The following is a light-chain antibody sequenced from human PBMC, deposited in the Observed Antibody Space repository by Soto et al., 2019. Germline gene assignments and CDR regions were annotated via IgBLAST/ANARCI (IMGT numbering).Light chain of an antibody. CDR3: QKYNSAPRT. CDR1: QGISNY. J-gene: IGKJ1*01. Sequence: DIQMTQSPSSLSASVGDRVTITCRASQGISNYLAWYQQKPGKVPKLLIYAASTLPSGVPSRFSGSGSGKDFTLTISSLQPEDVATYYCQKYNSAPRTFGQGTKVEIK. CDR2: AAS. V-gene: IGKV1-27*01.